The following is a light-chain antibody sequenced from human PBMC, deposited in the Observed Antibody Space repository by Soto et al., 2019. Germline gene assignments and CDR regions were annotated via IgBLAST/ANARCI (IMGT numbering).Light chain of an antibody. CDR1: QGISTY. Sequence: DLQLTQSPSFLSASVGDRVTITCRASQGISTYLAWYQQKPGKAPKLLIYAASILQSGVPSRFSGSGSGTEFTLTISSLQPEDFATYYCQQLNSYPRTFGPGTKVDIK. CDR2: AAS. J-gene: IGKJ3*01. V-gene: IGKV1-9*01. CDR3: QQLNSYPRT.